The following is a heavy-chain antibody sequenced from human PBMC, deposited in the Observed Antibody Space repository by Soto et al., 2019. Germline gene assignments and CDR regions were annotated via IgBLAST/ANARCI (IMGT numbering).Heavy chain of an antibody. CDR1: GGSISSGGYY. V-gene: IGHV4-31*03. CDR2: IYYSGST. J-gene: IGHJ6*02. CDR3: ARPGKAYYYYGMDV. Sequence: QVQLQESGPGLVKPSQTLSLTCTVSGGSISSGGYYWSWIRQHPGKGLEWIGYIYYSGSTYYNPSLKCRVTISIDTSKNQFSLKLSSVTAADTAVYYCARPGKAYYYYGMDVWGQGTTVTVSS.